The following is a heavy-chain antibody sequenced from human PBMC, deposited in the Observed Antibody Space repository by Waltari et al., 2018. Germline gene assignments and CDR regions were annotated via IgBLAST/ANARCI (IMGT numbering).Heavy chain of an antibody. CDR2: IYHSGST. Sequence: QVQLQASGPGLVKPSGTLSLTCAVSGGSIRNRNWLSWVRHPPGQGREWIGEIYHSGSTNYNPSLKSRVTMSVDKSKNQFSLKLISVTAADTAVYYCARAGLPMITFGGVIVPPHFDYWGQGTLVTVSS. D-gene: IGHD3-16*02. CDR1: GGSIRNRNW. V-gene: IGHV4-4*02. J-gene: IGHJ4*02. CDR3: ARAGLPMITFGGVIVPPHFDY.